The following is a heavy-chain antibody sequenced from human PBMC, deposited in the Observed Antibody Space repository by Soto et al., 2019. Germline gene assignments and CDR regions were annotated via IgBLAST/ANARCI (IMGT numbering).Heavy chain of an antibody. D-gene: IGHD3-22*01. J-gene: IGHJ4*02. CDR2: IIPIFGTA. V-gene: IGHV1-69*13. Sequence: GASVKVSCKASGGTFSSYAISWVRQAPGQGLEWMGGIIPIFGTANYAQKFQGRVTITADESTSTAYMELSSLGSEDTAVYYCARAQYYYDSSGYSSFDYWGQGTLVTVSS. CDR1: GGTFSSYA. CDR3: ARAQYYYDSSGYSSFDY.